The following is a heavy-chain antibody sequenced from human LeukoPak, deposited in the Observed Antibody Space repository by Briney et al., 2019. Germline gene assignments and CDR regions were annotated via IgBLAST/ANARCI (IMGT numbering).Heavy chain of an antibody. V-gene: IGHV3-20*04. D-gene: IGHD3-10*01. Sequence: PGGSLRLSCAASGFTFDDYGMSWVRQAPGKGLEWVSGINWNGGSTGYADSVKGRFTISRDNAKNSLYLQMNSLRAEDTAVYYCARAGTSNWVSYYYGSEIDYWGQGTLVTVSS. CDR3: ARAGTSNWVSYYYGSEIDY. CDR1: GFTFDDYG. J-gene: IGHJ4*02. CDR2: INWNGGST.